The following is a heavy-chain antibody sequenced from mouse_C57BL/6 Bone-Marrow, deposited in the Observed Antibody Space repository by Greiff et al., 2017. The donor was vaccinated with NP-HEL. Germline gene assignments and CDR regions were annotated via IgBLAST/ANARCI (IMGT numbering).Heavy chain of an antibody. CDR1: GYAFSSSW. Sequence: QVQLQQSGPELVKPGASVKISCKASGYAFSSSWMNWVMQRPGKGLEWIGRIDPGDGDTNYNGKFKGKATLTADKSSSTAYMQLSSLTSEDSAVYFCEREGSNYPFDYWGQGTTLTVSS. D-gene: IGHD2-5*01. CDR2: IDPGDGDT. V-gene: IGHV1-82*01. CDR3: EREGSNYPFDY. J-gene: IGHJ2*01.